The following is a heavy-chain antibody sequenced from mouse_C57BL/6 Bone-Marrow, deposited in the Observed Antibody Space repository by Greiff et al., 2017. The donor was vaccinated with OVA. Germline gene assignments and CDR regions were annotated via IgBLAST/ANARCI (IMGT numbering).Heavy chain of an antibody. D-gene: IGHD2-4*01. CDR2: IDPSDSYT. Sequence: QVQLQQPGAELVMPGASVKLSCKASGYTFTSYWMHWVKQRPGQGLEWIGEIDPSDSYTNYNQKFKGKSTLTVDKSSSTAYMQLSSLTSEDSAVYYCAREGDYESYYFDYWGQGTTLTVSS. CDR3: AREGDYESYYFDY. J-gene: IGHJ2*01. V-gene: IGHV1-69*01. CDR1: GYTFTSYW.